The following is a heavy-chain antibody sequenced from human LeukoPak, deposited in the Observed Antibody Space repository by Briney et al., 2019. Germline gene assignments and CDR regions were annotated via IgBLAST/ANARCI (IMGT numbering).Heavy chain of an antibody. D-gene: IGHD3-16*01. Sequence: SVKVSCKASGGTFSSYAISWVRQAPGQGLEWMGRIIPIFGTANYAQKFQGRVTITTDESTRTAYMELSSLRSEDTAVYYCATPRGSYKYDFDYWGQGTLVTVSS. V-gene: IGHV1-69*05. CDR1: GGTFSSYA. CDR3: ATPRGSYKYDFDY. J-gene: IGHJ4*02. CDR2: IIPIFGTA.